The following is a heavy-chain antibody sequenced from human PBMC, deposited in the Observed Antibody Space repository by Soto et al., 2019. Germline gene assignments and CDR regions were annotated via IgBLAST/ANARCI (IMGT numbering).Heavy chain of an antibody. Sequence: SETLSLTCTVSGGSISSSSYYWGWIRQPPGKGLEWIGSIYYSGSTYYNPSLKSRVTISVDTSKNQLSLKLSSVTAADTAVYYCARQDDMAMVSDYWGQGTMVTVYS. CDR1: GGSISSSSYY. CDR2: IYYSGST. D-gene: IGHD5-18*01. CDR3: ARQDDMAMVSDY. J-gene: IGHJ4*02. V-gene: IGHV4-39*01.